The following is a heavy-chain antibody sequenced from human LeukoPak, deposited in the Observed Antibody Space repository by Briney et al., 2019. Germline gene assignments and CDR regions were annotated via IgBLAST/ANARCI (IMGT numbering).Heavy chain of an antibody. J-gene: IGHJ4*02. CDR3: ARDHSNYDSDY. D-gene: IGHD3-22*01. Sequence: GGSLRLSCAASGFTFSAYTRNWLRQAPGKGLEWVSSIGSRSSYMFYADSVKGRFTISRDDAKNSLYLQMNSLRAEDTALYYCARDHSNYDSDYWGQGTLVTVSS. CDR2: IGSRSSYM. V-gene: IGHV3-21*01. CDR1: GFTFSAYT.